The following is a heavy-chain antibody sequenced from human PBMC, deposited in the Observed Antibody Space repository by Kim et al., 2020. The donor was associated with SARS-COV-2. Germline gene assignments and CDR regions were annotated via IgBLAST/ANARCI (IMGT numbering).Heavy chain of an antibody. Sequence: SETLSLTCTVSGGSISSSSYYWGWIRQPPGKGLEWIGSIYYSGSTYYNPSLKSRVTISVDTSKNQFSLKLSSVTAADTAVYYCARVMAGRGGIFGLVKIRHWFDPWGQGTLVTVSS. V-gene: IGHV4-39*07. CDR2: IYYSGST. CDR1: GGSISSSSYY. J-gene: IGHJ5*02. D-gene: IGHD3-3*02. CDR3: ARVMAGRGGIFGLVKIRHWFDP.